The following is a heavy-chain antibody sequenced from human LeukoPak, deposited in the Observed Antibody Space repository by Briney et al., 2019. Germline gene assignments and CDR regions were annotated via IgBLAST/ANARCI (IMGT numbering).Heavy chain of an antibody. CDR3: ARTLAFDI. Sequence: GGSLRLSCAASGVTVSSYYMNWVRQAPGKGLEWGSVIYSESSTYYSDSVKGRVTISRDNSKNTLYLQMNSLRVEDTAVYYCARTLAFDIWGQGTMVTVSS. CDR1: GVTVSSYY. V-gene: IGHV3-66*01. J-gene: IGHJ3*02. CDR2: IYSESST.